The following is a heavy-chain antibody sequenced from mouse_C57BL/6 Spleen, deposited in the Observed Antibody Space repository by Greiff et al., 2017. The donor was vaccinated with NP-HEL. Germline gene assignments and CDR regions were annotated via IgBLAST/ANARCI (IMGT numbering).Heavy chain of an antibody. CDR2: IRTGGGT. V-gene: IGHV2-9-1*01. CDR1: GFSLTSYA. CDR3: SRTRDSSYYYSMDY. Sequence: VKLVESGPGLVAPSQRLFITCTVSGFSLTSYAISWVRQPPGKGLEWLGDIRTGGGTNYNSAIQSRLRISKDNSKSQVFLKMNSLQTDDTARYYCSRTRDSSYYYSMDYWGQGTSVTVSS. J-gene: IGHJ4*01. D-gene: IGHD1-1*01.